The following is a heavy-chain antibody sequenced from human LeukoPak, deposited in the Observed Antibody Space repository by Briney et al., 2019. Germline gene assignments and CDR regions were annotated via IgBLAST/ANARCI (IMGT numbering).Heavy chain of an antibody. CDR1: GGSISSGGYY. D-gene: IGHD3-3*01. J-gene: IGHJ4*02. V-gene: IGHV4-30-2*01. CDR2: IYHSGST. CDR3: ARTHDFWSGYYLNDY. Sequence: SQTLSLTCTVSGGSISSGGYYWSWIRQPPGKGLEWIGYIYHSGSTYYNPSLKSRVTISVDRSKNQFSLKLSSVTAADTAVYYCARTHDFWSGYYLNDYWGQGTLVTVSS.